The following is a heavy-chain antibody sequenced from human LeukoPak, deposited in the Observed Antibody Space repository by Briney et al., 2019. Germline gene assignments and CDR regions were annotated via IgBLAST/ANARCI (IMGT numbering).Heavy chain of an antibody. CDR1: GGSISSYY. D-gene: IGHD5-18*01. CDR2: IYYSGST. CDR3: ARDTFGYSGYLDY. J-gene: IGHJ4*03. Sequence: SETLSLTCTVFGGSISSYYWSWIRLPPGKGLEWIGYIYYSGSTNYNPSLKSRVTISVDTSKNQFSLKLSSVTAADTAVYYCARDTFGYSGYLDYWGQGTLVTVSS. V-gene: IGHV4-59*01.